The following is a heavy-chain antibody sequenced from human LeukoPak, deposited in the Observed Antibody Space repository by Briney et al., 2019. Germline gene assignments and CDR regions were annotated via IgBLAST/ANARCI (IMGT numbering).Heavy chain of an antibody. CDR1: GGSISSYY. CDR2: IYYSGST. Sequence: PSETLSLTCTVSGGSISSYYWSWIRQPPGKGLEWIGYIYYSGSTNYNPSLKSRVTISVDTSKNQFSLKLSSVTAADTAVYYCARVGSTAAGIEAFDIWGQGTMVTVSS. V-gene: IGHV4-59*01. D-gene: IGHD6-13*01. CDR3: ARVGSTAAGIEAFDI. J-gene: IGHJ3*02.